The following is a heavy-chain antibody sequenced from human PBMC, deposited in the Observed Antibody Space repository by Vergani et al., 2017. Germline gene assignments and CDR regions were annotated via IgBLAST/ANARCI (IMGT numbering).Heavy chain of an antibody. CDR3: AMSSGWPYFDY. J-gene: IGHJ4*02. D-gene: IGHD6-19*01. Sequence: QVQLQESGPGLVKPSQTLSLTCTVSGGSINSGSYYWSWILQPAGKGVEWIGRIYTSGSSNYNPSLMSRVTMSVDTSKNQFSLKLSSVTAADTAVYYCAMSSGWPYFDYWGQGTLVTVSS. CDR1: GGSINSGSYY. V-gene: IGHV4-61*02. CDR2: IYTSGSS.